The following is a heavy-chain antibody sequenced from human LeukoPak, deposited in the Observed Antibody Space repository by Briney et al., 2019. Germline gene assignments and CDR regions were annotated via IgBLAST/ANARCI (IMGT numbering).Heavy chain of an antibody. CDR1: GYTFTDYY. Sequence: ATVKISCKVSGYTFTDYYMHWVQQAPGKGLEWMGLVDPEDGETIYAEKFQGRVTISADTSTDTAYMELSRLRFDDTAVYYCARGSYYDSSGYLRIDYWGQGTLVTVSS. J-gene: IGHJ4*02. CDR2: VDPEDGET. CDR3: ARGSYYDSSGYLRIDY. V-gene: IGHV1-69-2*01. D-gene: IGHD3-22*01.